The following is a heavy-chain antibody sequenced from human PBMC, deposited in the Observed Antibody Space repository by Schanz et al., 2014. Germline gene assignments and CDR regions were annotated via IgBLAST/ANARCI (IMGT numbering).Heavy chain of an antibody. CDR3: ARAQGVIRLYYGVDV. Sequence: QVHLVESGGGVVQPGRSLRLSCAASGFTFSSYGMHWVRQAPGKGLEWVAIIWYDGSNKYYADSVRGRFTISRDNSMNTVYLQMNSLRSDDAAVYYCARAQGVIRLYYGVDVWGQGTTVTVSS. CDR1: GFTFSSYG. D-gene: IGHD3-10*01. CDR2: IWYDGSNK. J-gene: IGHJ6*02. V-gene: IGHV3-33*08.